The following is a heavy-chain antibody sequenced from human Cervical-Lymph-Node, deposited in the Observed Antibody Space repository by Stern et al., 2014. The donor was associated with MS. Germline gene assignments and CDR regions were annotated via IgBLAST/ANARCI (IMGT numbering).Heavy chain of an antibody. CDR2: VHSSETS. CDR3: ARWSGWTDGFDA. Sequence: QVQLQESGPGLVKPSETLSLTCTVSGASITDYYWNWVRQPPGKGLDWIGYVHSSETSRYNPSLHSRVTTSIDTSKNQFSLKVTSVTAADTAVYFCARWSGWTDGFDAWGQGTLVTVSS. J-gene: IGHJ5*02. V-gene: IGHV4-59*01. CDR1: GASITDYY. D-gene: IGHD6-19*01.